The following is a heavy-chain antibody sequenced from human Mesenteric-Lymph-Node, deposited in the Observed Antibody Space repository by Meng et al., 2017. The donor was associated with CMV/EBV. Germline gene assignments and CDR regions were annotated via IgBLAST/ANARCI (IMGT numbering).Heavy chain of an antibody. CDR1: GFTFSSYG. CDR3: AKDTDPRVAFDV. CDR2: IPYDGSNK. V-gene: IGHV3-30*02. Sequence: GESLKISCVASGFTFSSYGMHWVRQAPGKGLEWVAFIPYDGSNKYYADSVKGRFTISRDNSKNTLYLQMNSLRVEDTAVYYCAKDTDPRVAFDVWGQGTMVTVSS. J-gene: IGHJ3*01.